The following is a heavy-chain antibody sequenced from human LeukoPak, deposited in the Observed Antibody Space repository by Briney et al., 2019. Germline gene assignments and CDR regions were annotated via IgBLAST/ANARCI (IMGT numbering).Heavy chain of an antibody. J-gene: IGHJ3*02. CDR2: ISGRGGST. D-gene: IGHD6-6*01. CDR3: AKDFVVWQGAFDI. Sequence: GGSLRLSCAVSGFTFNSYAMSWVRQAPGKGLEWVSAISGRGGSTYYADSVKGRFTISRDNSKNTLYLQMNSLRAEDTAVYYCAKDFVVWQGAFDIWGQGTMVTVSS. V-gene: IGHV3-23*01. CDR1: GFTFNSYA.